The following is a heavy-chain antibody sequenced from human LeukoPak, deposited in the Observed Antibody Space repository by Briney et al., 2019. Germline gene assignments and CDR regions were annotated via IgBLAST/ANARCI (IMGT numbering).Heavy chain of an antibody. V-gene: IGHV4-34*01. D-gene: IGHD1-1*01. CDR1: GGCFSGYY. J-gene: IGHJ4*02. CDR2: INHSGST. CDR3: ARWGDWNDPNFAY. Sequence: SETLSLTCSVYGGCFSGYYWTWSRQPPGKVLEWIGEINHSGSTNYNPSLKSRVTISVDTSKNQFSLKLSSVTAADTAVYYCARWGDWNDPNFAYWGQGTLVTVSS.